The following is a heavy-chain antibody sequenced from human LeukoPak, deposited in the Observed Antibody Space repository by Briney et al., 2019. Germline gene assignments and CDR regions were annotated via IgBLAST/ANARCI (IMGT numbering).Heavy chain of an antibody. J-gene: IGHJ6*03. CDR1: GFTFSSYE. CDR3: AGASRGFREPRHYYMDV. Sequence: GGSLRLSCAASGFTFSSYEMNWVRQAPGKGLEWVSYISSSGSTIYYADSVKGRFTISSDNAKNSLYLQMNSLRAEDTAVYYCAGASRGFREPRHYYMDVWGKGTTVTVSS. CDR2: ISSSGSTI. V-gene: IGHV3-48*03. D-gene: IGHD3-10*01.